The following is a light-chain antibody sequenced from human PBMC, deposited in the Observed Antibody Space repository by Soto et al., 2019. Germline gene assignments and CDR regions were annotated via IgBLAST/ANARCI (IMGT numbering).Light chain of an antibody. J-gene: IGKJ5*01. CDR1: QSVSSNY. CDR3: QQYNEWPQIT. CDR2: DAS. V-gene: IGKV3-20*01. Sequence: ESVLTQSPGTLSLSPGERATLSCRASQSVSSNYLAWYQQKPGQAPRLLIYDASSRAADIPDRFSGSGSGSEFTLTISSLQSEDFAVYYCQQYNEWPQITFGQGTRLEIK.